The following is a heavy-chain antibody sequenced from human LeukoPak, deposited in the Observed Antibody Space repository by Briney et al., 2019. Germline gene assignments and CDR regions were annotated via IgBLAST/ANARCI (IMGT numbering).Heavy chain of an antibody. J-gene: IGHJ3*02. Sequence: GGSLRLSCAASGFTFSSYSMNWVRQAPGKGLEWVSYISSSSSTIYYADSVKGRFTISRDNAKNSLYLQMNSLRAEDTAVYYCARDRRELLLWGEAFDIWGQGTMVTVSS. CDR1: GFTFSSYS. CDR3: ARDRRELLLWGEAFDI. V-gene: IGHV3-48*04. CDR2: ISSSSSTI. D-gene: IGHD1-26*01.